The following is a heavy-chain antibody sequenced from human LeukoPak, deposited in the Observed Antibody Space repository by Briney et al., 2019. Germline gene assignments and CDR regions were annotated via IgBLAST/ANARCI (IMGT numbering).Heavy chain of an antibody. CDR3: ARESDTTNAFDI. Sequence: GGSLRLSCAASGFTFSSYAMMWVRQAPGKGLEWVSGINWNGGSTGYADSVKGRFTISRDNAKNSLYLQMNSLRAEDTALYYCARESDTTNAFDIWGQGTMVTVSS. D-gene: IGHD1-1*01. J-gene: IGHJ3*02. V-gene: IGHV3-20*04. CDR1: GFTFSSYA. CDR2: INWNGGST.